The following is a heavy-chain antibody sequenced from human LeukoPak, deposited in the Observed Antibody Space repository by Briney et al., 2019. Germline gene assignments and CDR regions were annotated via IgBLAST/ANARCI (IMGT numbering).Heavy chain of an antibody. D-gene: IGHD3-10*01. CDR3: ARAAPGSGSYFYYMDV. CDR1: GYTFTSYD. J-gene: IGHJ6*03. V-gene: IGHV1-8*01. CDR2: MNPNSGNT. Sequence: ASVKVSCKASGYTFTSYDINWVRQATAQGLEWMGWMNPNSGNTGYAQKFQGRVTITRNTSISTAYMELSSLRSEDTAVYYCARAAPGSGSYFYYMDVWGKGTTVTVSS.